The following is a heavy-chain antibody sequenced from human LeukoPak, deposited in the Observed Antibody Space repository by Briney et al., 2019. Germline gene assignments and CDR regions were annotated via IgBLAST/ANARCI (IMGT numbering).Heavy chain of an antibody. V-gene: IGHV1-8*03. CDR1: GYTFTSYD. J-gene: IGHJ6*03. D-gene: IGHD3-10*01. CDR3: ASSYGSGRPYYMDV. CDR2: MNPNSGNT. Sequence: ASVKVSCKASGYTFTSYDINWVRPATGQGLEWMGWMNPNSGNTGYAQKFQGRVTITRNTSISTAYMELSSLRSEDTAVYYCASSYGSGRPYYMDVWGKGTTVTVSS.